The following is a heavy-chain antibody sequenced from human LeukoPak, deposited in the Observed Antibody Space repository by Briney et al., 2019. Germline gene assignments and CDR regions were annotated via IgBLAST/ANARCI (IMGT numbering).Heavy chain of an antibody. CDR3: AKPRRLTVVVVAATIDY. J-gene: IGHJ4*02. Sequence: QPGGSLRLSCAASGFTFSSYAMSWVRQAPGKGLEWVSAISGSGGSTYYADSVKGRFTISRDNSKNTLYLQMNSLRAEDTAVYYCAKPRRLTVVVVAATIDYWGQGTLVTVSS. V-gene: IGHV3-23*01. CDR2: ISGSGGST. D-gene: IGHD2-15*01. CDR1: GFTFSSYA.